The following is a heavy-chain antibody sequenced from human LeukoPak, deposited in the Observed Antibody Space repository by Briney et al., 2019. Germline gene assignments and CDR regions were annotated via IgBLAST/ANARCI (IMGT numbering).Heavy chain of an antibody. CDR1: GFTFSSYG. D-gene: IGHD1-26*01. CDR2: ISGSGGST. J-gene: IGHJ3*02. CDR3: ALGATGAFGI. Sequence: PGGSLRLSCAASGFTFSSYGMSWVRQAPGKGLEWVSAISGSGGSTYYADSVKGRFTISRDNSKNTLYLQMTSLRAEDTAVYYCALGATGAFGIWGQGTMVTVSS. V-gene: IGHV3-23*01.